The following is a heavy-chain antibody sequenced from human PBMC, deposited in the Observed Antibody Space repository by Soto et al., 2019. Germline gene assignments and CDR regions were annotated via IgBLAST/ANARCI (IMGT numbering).Heavy chain of an antibody. V-gene: IGHV3-30-3*01. CDR1: GFSFSSQA. CDR2: ISSDGTNK. CDR3: ARVSAMIVVNSC. J-gene: IGHJ4*02. Sequence: GGSLRLSCAASGFSFSSQAMHWVRQAPGKGLEWVAVISSDGTNKHYADSVKGRFTISRDNSKNTLYLQMHSLRAEDTAVYYCARVSAMIVVNSCWGRGTQVTVSS. D-gene: IGHD3-22*01.